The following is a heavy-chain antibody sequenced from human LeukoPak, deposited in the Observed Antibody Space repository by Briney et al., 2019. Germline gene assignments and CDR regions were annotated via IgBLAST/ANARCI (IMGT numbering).Heavy chain of an antibody. V-gene: IGHV1-18*01. J-gene: IGHJ6*03. CDR2: ISAYNGNT. D-gene: IGHD3-10*01. Sequence: ASVKVSCKASGYTFTSYGISWVRQAPGQGLEWMGWISAYNGNTNYAQKLQGRVTMTTDTSTSTAYMELRSLRSDDTAVYYCARDRSGDNYYYHYMDVWGKGTTVTVSS. CDR3: ARDRSGDNYYYHYMDV. CDR1: GYTFTSYG.